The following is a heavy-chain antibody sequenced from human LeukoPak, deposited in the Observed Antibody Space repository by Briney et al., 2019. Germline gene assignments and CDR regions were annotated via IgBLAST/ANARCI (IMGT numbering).Heavy chain of an antibody. CDR2: IIPILGIA. D-gene: IGHD3-22*01. CDR3: ARKYYYDSSGYRAFDI. V-gene: IGHV1-69*04. Sequence: SAKVSCKASGGTFSSYAISWVRQAPGQGLEWMGRIIPILGIANYAQKFQGRVTITADKSTSTAYMELSSLRSEDTAVYYCARKYYYDSSGYRAFDIWGQGTMVTVSS. J-gene: IGHJ3*02. CDR1: GGTFSSYA.